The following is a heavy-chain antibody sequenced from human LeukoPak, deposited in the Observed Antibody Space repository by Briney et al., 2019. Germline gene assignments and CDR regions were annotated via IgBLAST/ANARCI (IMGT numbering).Heavy chain of an antibody. CDR3: AKDAMAGTGTFDY. D-gene: IGHD6-19*01. CDR2: ISTTCGNT. CDR1: GFNFNNYA. J-gene: IGHJ4*02. V-gene: IGHV3-23*01. Sequence: PGGSLRLPCVASGFNFNNYAMSWVRQAPGKGLEWVSSISTTCGNTYYADSVKGRFTISSDKSENTMFLQMNSLRAEDTAVYYCAKDAMAGTGTFDYWGQGTLVTVSS.